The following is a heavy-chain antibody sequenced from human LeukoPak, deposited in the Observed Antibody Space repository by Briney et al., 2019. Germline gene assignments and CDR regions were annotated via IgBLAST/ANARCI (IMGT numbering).Heavy chain of an antibody. V-gene: IGHV3-9*01. CDR1: GFTFDDYA. D-gene: IGHD6-13*01. Sequence: GGSLRLSCAASGFTFDDYAMPWVRQAPAKGLGWVSGISWNSGSIGYADSVKGRFTISRDNAKNSLYLQMNSLRAEDTALYYCAKGVWGANYYYYYGMDVWGQGTTVTVSS. CDR3: AKGVWGANYYYYYGMDV. J-gene: IGHJ6*02. CDR2: ISWNSGSI.